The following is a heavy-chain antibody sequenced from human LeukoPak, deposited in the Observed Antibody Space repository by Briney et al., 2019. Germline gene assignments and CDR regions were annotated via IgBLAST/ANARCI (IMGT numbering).Heavy chain of an antibody. D-gene: IGHD3-22*01. Sequence: PSETLSLTCAVYGGSSSGYYWSWIRQPPGKGLEWIGEINHSGSTNYNPSLKSRVTISVDTSKNQFSLKLSSVTAADTAVYYCARHLGSGHYDAWGQVTLVAVSS. CDR1: GGSSSGYY. CDR2: INHSGST. J-gene: IGHJ5*02. V-gene: IGHV4-34*01. CDR3: ARHLGSGHYDA.